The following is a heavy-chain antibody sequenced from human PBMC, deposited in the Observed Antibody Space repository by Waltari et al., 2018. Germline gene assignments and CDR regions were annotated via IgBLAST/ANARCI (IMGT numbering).Heavy chain of an antibody. CDR3: ARQIVVVAATPGYFDS. V-gene: IGHV4-61*01. Sequence: QVQLQESGPGLVKPSETLSLTCTVSGDPVSSGIYYWSWIRQPPGKGLEWIGNIYYSGSTNYNPSFNSRVTISVDTSKNQFSLNLTSVTATDTAVYYCARQIVVVAATPGYFDSWGQGTLVAVSS. J-gene: IGHJ4*02. CDR2: IYYSGST. CDR1: GDPVSSGIYY. D-gene: IGHD2-15*01.